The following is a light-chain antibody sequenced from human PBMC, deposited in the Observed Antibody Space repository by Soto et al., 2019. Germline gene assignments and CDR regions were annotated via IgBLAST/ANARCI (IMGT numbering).Light chain of an antibody. CDR2: PAS. Sequence: IQLTQSPSSLSATVGDRVTITCRASQDISRALAWYQQKPGKAPNLLISPASNLRSGVPSRFSGRGSGTDFTLTINGLQPADFATYWCQQLYGYPLTFGGGSKVEIK. CDR1: QDISRA. V-gene: IGKV1-9*01. CDR3: QQLYGYPLT. J-gene: IGKJ4*01.